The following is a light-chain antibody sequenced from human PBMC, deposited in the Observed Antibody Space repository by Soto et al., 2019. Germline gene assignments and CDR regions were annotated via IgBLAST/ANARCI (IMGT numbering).Light chain of an antibody. V-gene: IGKV3-15*01. J-gene: IGKJ1*01. Sequence: EIVMTQSPATLSVSPGERATLSCRASQNIDNKLVWYQQKPGQVPRLLIYDASTRATGIPARFSGSGSGTEFTLTISSLPSEDFAFYYCQQFHYWWTFGQGTKVEIK. CDR2: DAS. CDR3: QQFHYWWT. CDR1: QNIDNK.